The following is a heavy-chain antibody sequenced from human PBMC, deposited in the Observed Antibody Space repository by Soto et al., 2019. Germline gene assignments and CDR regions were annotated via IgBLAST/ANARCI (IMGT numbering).Heavy chain of an antibody. CDR1: GGSISSYY. CDR3: ARDGAAAGFVLGYYYGMDV. D-gene: IGHD6-13*01. CDR2: IYYSGST. J-gene: IGHJ6*02. V-gene: IGHV4-59*01. Sequence: SETLSLTCTVSGGSISSYYWSWIRQPPGKGLEWIGYIYYSGSTNYNPSLKSRVTISVDTSKNQFPLKLSSVTAADTAVYYCARDGAAAGFVLGYYYGMDVWGQGTTVTVSS.